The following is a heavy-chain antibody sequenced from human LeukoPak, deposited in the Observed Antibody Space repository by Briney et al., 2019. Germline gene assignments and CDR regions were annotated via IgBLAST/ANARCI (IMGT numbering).Heavy chain of an antibody. Sequence: GRSLRLSRAASGFTFDDYAMHWVRQAPGKGLEWVSGISWNSGSIGYADSVKGRFTISRDNAKNSLYLQMNSLRAEDMALYYCAKDQGIAAAGSFDYWGQGTLVTVSS. CDR3: AKDQGIAAAGSFDY. J-gene: IGHJ4*02. V-gene: IGHV3-9*03. CDR2: ISWNSGSI. CDR1: GFTFDDYA. D-gene: IGHD6-13*01.